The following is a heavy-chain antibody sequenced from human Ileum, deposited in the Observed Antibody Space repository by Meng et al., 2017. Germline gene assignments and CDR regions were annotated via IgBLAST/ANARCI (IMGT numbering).Heavy chain of an antibody. CDR3: AREWSGSYRHFDY. J-gene: IGHJ4*02. V-gene: IGHV4-4*02. CDR1: GGSISTSDW. D-gene: IGHD1-26*01. Sequence: QVRLHGPGPDLLQPSATPSLTCTVSGGSISTSDWWSWVRQPPGTGLEWIGEIHHSGSTNYNPSLKSRVTISVDKSKNQFSLKLNSVTAADTAVYYCAREWSGSYRHFDYWGQGTLVTVSS. CDR2: IHHSGST.